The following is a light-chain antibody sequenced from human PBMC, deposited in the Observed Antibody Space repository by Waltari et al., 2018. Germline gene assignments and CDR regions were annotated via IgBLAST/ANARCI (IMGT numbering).Light chain of an antibody. CDR2: SAS. V-gene: IGKV4-1*01. CDR3: QQHYSPLIT. Sequence: DIVMTQTPDTLAVSLGGRATINCKSSQSVLHRTNYKNYLAWYQQQPGQPPKLLIYSASTPEAAAPDRFSGSGSGTDFTLTITSRQADEVVVYYWQQHYSPLITFGGGTKVEI. CDR1: QSVLHRTNYKNY. J-gene: IGKJ4*01.